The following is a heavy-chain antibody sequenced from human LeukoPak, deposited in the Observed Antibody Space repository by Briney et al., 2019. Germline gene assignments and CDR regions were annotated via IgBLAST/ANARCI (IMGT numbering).Heavy chain of an antibody. CDR2: ISGSGGST. V-gene: IGHV3-23*01. CDR3: TKDRTGATGRDWLDP. CDR1: GFTFSSYA. Sequence: GGSLRLSCAASGFTFSSYAMSWVRQAPGKGLEWVSAISGSGGSTYYADSVKGRFTISRDNSENTLYLHLSSLRAEDTAVYYCTKDRTGATGRDWLDPWGQGTLVTVSS. J-gene: IGHJ5*02. D-gene: IGHD1-1*01.